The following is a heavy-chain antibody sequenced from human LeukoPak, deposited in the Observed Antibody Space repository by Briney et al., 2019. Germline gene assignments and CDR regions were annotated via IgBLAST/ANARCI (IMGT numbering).Heavy chain of an antibody. CDR3: ARKYYCDSSGYYYDDAFDI. J-gene: IGHJ3*02. V-gene: IGHV1-2*06. CDR1: GYTFTGYY. CDR2: INPNSGGT. D-gene: IGHD3-22*01. Sequence: ASVKVSCKASGYTFTGYYMHWVRQAPGQRLEWMGRINPNSGGTNYALNFQGRVTMTRDTSISTAYMELSRLRSDDTAVYYCARKYYCDSSGYYYDDAFDIWGQGTMVTVSS.